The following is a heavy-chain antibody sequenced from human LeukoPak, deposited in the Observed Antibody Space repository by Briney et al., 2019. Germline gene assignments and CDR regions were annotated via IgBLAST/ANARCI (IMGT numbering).Heavy chain of an antibody. CDR3: ARERVDTAMALDY. V-gene: IGHV3-33*01. J-gene: IGHJ4*02. D-gene: IGHD5-18*01. CDR1: GFTFSSYG. Sequence: PGRSLRLSCAASGFTFSSYGMHWVRQAPGKGLEWVAFIWYDGSNKYYADSVKGRFTISRDNSKNTLYLQMNSLRAEDTAVYYCARERVDTAMALDYWGQGTLVTVSS. CDR2: IWYDGSNK.